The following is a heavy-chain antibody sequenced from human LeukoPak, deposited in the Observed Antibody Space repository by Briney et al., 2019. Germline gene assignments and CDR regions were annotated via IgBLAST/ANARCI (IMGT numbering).Heavy chain of an antibody. J-gene: IGHJ4*02. V-gene: IGHV4-4*07. Sequence: SETLSLTCTVSGGSIRSYYWSWIRQPAGKGLEWIGRIYTSGSTNSNYNPSLKSRVTMSVDTSKNQFSLKLSSVTAADTAVYYCARAAGRGSTSGLDFDYWGQGTLVTVSS. D-gene: IGHD2-2*01. CDR2: IYTSGSTNS. CDR3: ARAAGRGSTSGLDFDY. CDR1: GGSIRSYY.